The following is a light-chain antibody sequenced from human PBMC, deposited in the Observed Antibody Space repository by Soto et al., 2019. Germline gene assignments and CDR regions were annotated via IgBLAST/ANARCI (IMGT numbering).Light chain of an antibody. J-gene: IGKJ4*01. V-gene: IGKV1-6*01. Sequence: AIQMTQSPSSLSASVGERATITCRASQVIKNDLSWYQQRPGRDPTLLIYVASNLQSGVPSRFSGSGSGTDFNITIRSLQPEAFATYYCLQNSDSPLTFGGATKVEIK. CDR3: LQNSDSPLT. CDR1: QVIKND. CDR2: VAS.